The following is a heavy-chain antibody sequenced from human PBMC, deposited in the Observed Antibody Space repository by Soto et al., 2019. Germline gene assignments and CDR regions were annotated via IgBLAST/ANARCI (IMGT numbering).Heavy chain of an antibody. V-gene: IGHV1-8*01. CDR2: MNPNSGNT. D-gene: IGHD3-22*01. Sequence: VASVKVSCKASGYTFTSHDINWVRQATGQGLEWMGWMNPNSGNTGYAQKFQGRVTMTRNTSISTAYMELSSLRSEDTAVYYCARGALVVKGYYFDYWGQGTLVTVSS. J-gene: IGHJ4*02. CDR3: ARGALVVKGYYFDY. CDR1: GYTFTSHD.